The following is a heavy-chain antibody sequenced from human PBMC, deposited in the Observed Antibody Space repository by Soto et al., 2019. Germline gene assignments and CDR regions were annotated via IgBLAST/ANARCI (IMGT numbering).Heavy chain of an antibody. D-gene: IGHD6-13*01. CDR3: ARDSGAKLSSS. CDR2: VVPIYRTA. CDR1: GGTFSSYR. Sequence: ASVKVSCKASGGTFSSYRFNWVRQARGQGLEWLGGVVPIYRTADYAQKFQGRVTITADESTRTVYMELSSLKSQDTALYYCARDSGAKLSSSWGQGTLVTVSS. V-gene: IGHV1-69*13. J-gene: IGHJ4*02.